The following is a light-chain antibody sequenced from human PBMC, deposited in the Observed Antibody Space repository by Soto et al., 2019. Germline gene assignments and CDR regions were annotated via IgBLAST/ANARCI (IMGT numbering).Light chain of an antibody. Sequence: QSVLTQPPSVSAAPGQKVTISCSGSSSNIGNNYVSWYQQLPGTAPKLLIYDNNKRPSGIPGRFSGSKSGTSATLGITGLQTGDEADYYCGTWDSSLSALYVFGTGTKLTVL. V-gene: IGLV1-51*01. CDR2: DNN. J-gene: IGLJ1*01. CDR1: SSNIGNNY. CDR3: GTWDSSLSALYV.